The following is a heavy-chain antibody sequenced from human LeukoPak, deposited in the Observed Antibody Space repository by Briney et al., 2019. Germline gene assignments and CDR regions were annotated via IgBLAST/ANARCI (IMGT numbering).Heavy chain of an antibody. Sequence: GGSLRLSCAASGFTFSNAWMSWVRQAPGKGLEWVGRIKSKTHGGTTDYAAPVKGRFTISRDDSKNTLYLQMNSLKTEDTAVYYCTTGDDWLSYWGQGTLVTVSS. D-gene: IGHD3-9*01. J-gene: IGHJ4*02. CDR3: TTGDDWLSY. CDR2: IKSKTHGGTT. V-gene: IGHV3-15*01. CDR1: GFTFSNAW.